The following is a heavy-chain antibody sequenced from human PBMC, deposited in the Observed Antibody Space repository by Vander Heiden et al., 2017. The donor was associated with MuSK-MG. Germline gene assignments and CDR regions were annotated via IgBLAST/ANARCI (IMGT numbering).Heavy chain of an antibody. Sequence: QESCPGLVKSSETLSLPCTVSGFSISSESYWGWLRQTPGKGVEWIGSVYQSGSVPAKPAHKGRVSVSVDTSKNQFFLKVNPWTAADTAVYYCARIPTIATVPFFDDWGQGTLVTVSS. CDR3: ARIPTIATVPFFDD. D-gene: IGHD1-1*01. CDR1: GFSISSESY. V-gene: IGHV4-38-2*02. J-gene: IGHJ4*02. CDR2: VYQSGSV.